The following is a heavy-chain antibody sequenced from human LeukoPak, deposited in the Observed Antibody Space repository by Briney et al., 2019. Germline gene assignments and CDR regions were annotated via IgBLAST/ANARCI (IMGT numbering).Heavy chain of an antibody. V-gene: IGHV3-33*01. CDR3: ARRSSGTSGLDY. D-gene: IGHD1-26*01. CDR1: GFVFNNYG. CDR2: IWIDGSKK. Sequence: GGSLRLSCAASGFVFNNYGMHWVRQAPGKGLEWVAVIWIDGSKKSYADSVKGRFTFTRDNSKNMLYLQMDSLRADDTAVYYCARRSSGTSGLDYWGQGILVTVSS. J-gene: IGHJ4*02.